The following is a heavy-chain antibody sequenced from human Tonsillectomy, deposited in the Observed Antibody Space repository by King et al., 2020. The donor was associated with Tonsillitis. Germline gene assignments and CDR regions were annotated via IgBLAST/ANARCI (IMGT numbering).Heavy chain of an antibody. CDR2: SSAYNGNT. D-gene: IGHD6-13*01. CDR1: GYSFTSYG. Sequence: QLVQSGAEVKKPGASVKVSCKASGYSFTSYGISWVRQAPGQGLEWMGWSSAYNGNTKYAQKFQGRVSMTTDTSTSTAYMELRSLRSDATAVYYCARDESIAAAGTLKNWFDPWGQGTLVTVSS. J-gene: IGHJ5*02. CDR3: ARDESIAAAGTLKNWFDP. V-gene: IGHV1-18*04.